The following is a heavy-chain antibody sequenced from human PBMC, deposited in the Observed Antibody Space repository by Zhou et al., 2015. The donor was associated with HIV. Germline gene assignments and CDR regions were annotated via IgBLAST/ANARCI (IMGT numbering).Heavy chain of an antibody. CDR3: ARGSSSPRTPPYGMDV. Sequence: QVQLVQSGAEVKKPGSSVKVSCKASGGTFSSYTISWVRQAPGQGLEWMGRIIPILGIANYAQKFQGRVTITADKSTSTAYMELSSLRSEDTAVYYCARGSSSPRTPPYGMDVWGQGTTVTVSS. V-gene: IGHV1-69*02. CDR1: GGTFSSYT. CDR2: IIPILGIA. D-gene: IGHD6-13*01. J-gene: IGHJ6*02.